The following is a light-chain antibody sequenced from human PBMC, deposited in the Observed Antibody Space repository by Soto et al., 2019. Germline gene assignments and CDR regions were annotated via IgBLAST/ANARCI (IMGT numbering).Light chain of an antibody. CDR3: QQYNTFSRT. CDR2: KAS. J-gene: IGKJ1*01. Sequence: DIQMTQSPSTLSAYVGDRVTITCRASQSISTWVAWYQQKPGEAPNLLIYKASILGSGVPSRFSGSGSGTEFTLTVSNLQPDDFATYYCQQYNTFSRTFGQGTKVDIK. V-gene: IGKV1-5*03. CDR1: QSISTW.